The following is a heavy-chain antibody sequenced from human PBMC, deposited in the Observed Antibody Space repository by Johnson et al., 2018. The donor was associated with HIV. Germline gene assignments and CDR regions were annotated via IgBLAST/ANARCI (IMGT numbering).Heavy chain of an antibody. V-gene: IGHV3-66*01. CDR1: GFTVSSNY. Sequence: VQLVESGGGVVQPGRSLRLSCAASGFTVSSNYMSWVRQAPGKGLEWVSVIYSGGSTYYADSVKGRFTISRDNSKNTLYLQMNSLRAEDTAVYYCAKDYYYDSSGYFLTCAFDIWGQGTMVTVSS. CDR3: AKDYYYDSSGYFLTCAFDI. CDR2: IYSGGST. J-gene: IGHJ3*02. D-gene: IGHD3-22*01.